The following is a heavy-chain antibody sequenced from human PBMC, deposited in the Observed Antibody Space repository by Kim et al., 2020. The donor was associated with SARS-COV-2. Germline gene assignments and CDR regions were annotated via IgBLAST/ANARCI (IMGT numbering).Heavy chain of an antibody. CDR1: GFTFGDYA. V-gene: IGHV3-49*03. CDR3: TRDLLADYYYYGMDV. CDR2: IRSKAYGGTT. D-gene: IGHD2-15*01. Sequence: GGSLRLSCTASGFTFGDYAMSWFRQAPGKGLEWVGFIRSKAYGGTTEYAASVKGRFTISRDDSKSIAYLQMNSLKTEDTAVYYCTRDLLADYYYYGMDVCGQGTTVTVSS. J-gene: IGHJ6*02.